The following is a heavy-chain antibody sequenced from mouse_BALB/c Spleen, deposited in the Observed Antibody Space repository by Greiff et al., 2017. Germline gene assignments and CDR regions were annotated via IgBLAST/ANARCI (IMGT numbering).Heavy chain of an antibody. CDR3: TRWNYGSSYYAMDY. V-gene: IGHV1-77*01. J-gene: IGHJ4*01. D-gene: IGHD1-1*01. CDR2: IYPGSGNT. Sequence: VQLQQSGAELARPGASVKLSCKASGYTFTDYYINWVKQRTGQGLEWIGEIYPGSGNTYYNEKFKGKATLTVDTSSSTAYMQLSSLTSEDSAVYYCTRWNYGSSYYAMDYWGQGTSVTVSS. CDR1: GYTFTDYY.